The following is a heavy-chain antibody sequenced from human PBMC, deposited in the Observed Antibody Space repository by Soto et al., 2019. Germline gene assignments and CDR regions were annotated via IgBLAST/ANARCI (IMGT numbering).Heavy chain of an antibody. V-gene: IGHV3-23*01. CDR1: GFTFSSYA. J-gene: IGHJ6*02. CDR3: AKQQGPGTPYYYAMDV. Sequence: PGGSLRLSCAASGFTFSSYAMSWVRQAPGKGLEWVSVIRSSGDRTYYADSVKGRFTISRDNSKNTLYMQMNSLRAEDTAVYYCAKQQGPGTPYYYAMDVWGQGTTVTVPS. D-gene: IGHD1-1*01. CDR2: IRSSGDRT.